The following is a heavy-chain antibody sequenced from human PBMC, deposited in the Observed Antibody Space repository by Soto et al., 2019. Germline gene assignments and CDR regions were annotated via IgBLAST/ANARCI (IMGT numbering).Heavy chain of an antibody. CDR3: ARAGYCSGGTCFHGNCDY. D-gene: IGHD2-15*01. J-gene: IGHJ4*02. V-gene: IGHV1-46*01. CDR2: INSNGGST. CDR1: GYTFTTYY. Sequence: QVQLVQSGAEVKRPGASVKVSCKASGYTFTTYYMHWVRQAPGQGLEWLGIINSNGGSTTYAQKFQGRVTMTRDTSTSTVYLELSSLRSEDTAVYYCARAGYCSGGTCFHGNCDYWGQGTLVTVSA.